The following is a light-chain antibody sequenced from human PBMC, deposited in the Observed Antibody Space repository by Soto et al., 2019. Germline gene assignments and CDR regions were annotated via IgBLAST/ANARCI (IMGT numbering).Light chain of an antibody. CDR3: HQYVSAPTP. J-gene: IGKJ5*01. Sequence: EIVLTQSPGTLSLSQRERATLSCRASQSVRSSYLSWYPQKPGQATRLHSHGASSRATVSPDGFSGSGSGTDFTLIIFRLEPKDLAVYYCHQYVSAPTPFGPRSRME. CDR2: GAS. CDR1: QSVRSSY. V-gene: IGKV3-20*01.